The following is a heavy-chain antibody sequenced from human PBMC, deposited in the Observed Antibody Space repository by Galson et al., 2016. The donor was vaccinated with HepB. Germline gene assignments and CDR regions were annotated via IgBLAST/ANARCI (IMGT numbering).Heavy chain of an antibody. V-gene: IGHV3-64D*06. J-gene: IGHJ6*02. CDR3: VKDRGASNKHILDV. CDR1: ELPFRRYT. Sequence: LRPSCEAAELPFRRYTMQCVGQAPGNGLEHISILRNNGAKTYYTDFVKGRFTISRDNSKSLLFLQMRSLTVEDTALYFCVKDRGASNKHILDVWGQGTMVTVSS. CDR2: LRNNGAKT. D-gene: IGHD4-11*01.